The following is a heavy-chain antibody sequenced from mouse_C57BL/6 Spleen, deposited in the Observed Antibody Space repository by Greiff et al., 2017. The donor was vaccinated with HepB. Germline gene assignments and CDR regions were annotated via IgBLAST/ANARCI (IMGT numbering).Heavy chain of an antibody. V-gene: IGHV1-50*01. CDR2: IDPSDSYT. Sequence: QVQLQQPGAELVKPGASVKLSCKASGYTFTSYWMQWVKQRPGQGLEWIGEIDPSDSYTNYNQKFKGKATLTVDTSSSPAYMQLSSLTSEDSAVYYCARSDGSSHWYFDVWGTGTTVTVSS. D-gene: IGHD1-1*01. CDR3: ARSDGSSHWYFDV. J-gene: IGHJ1*03. CDR1: GYTFTSYW.